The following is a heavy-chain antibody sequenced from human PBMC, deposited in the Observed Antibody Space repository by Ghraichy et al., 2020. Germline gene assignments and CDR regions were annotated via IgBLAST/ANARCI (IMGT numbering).Heavy chain of an antibody. V-gene: IGHV4-4*02. CDR1: GGSISGSNW. CDR2: IYHSGGT. Sequence: SETLSLTCAVSGGSISGSNWWSWVRQPPGKGLEWMGEIYHSGGTNYNPSLKSRVTISVDKSKNQFSLKLTSVTAADTAVYYCARGPHGGYVDYWGQGTLVTVSS. J-gene: IGHJ4*02. D-gene: IGHD2-15*01. CDR3: ARGPHGGYVDY.